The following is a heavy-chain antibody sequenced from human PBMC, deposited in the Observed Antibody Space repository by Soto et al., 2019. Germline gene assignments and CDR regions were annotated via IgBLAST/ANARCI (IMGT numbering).Heavy chain of an antibody. D-gene: IGHD1-26*01. CDR2: IGTAGDT. CDR3: ARASRRYGKDV. CDR1: GFTFSSYD. Sequence: GGSLRLSCAASGFTFSSYDMHWVRQATGKGLEWVSAIGTAGDTYYPGSVKGRFTISRENAKNSLYLQMNSLRAGDTAVYYCARASRRYGKDVWGKGTTVTVSS. V-gene: IGHV3-13*01. J-gene: IGHJ6*04.